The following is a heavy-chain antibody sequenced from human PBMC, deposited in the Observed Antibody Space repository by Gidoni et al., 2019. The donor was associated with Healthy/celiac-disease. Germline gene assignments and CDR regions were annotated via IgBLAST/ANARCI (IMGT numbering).Heavy chain of an antibody. J-gene: IGHJ4*02. CDR2: IYYSGST. CDR1: GGSISSSY. D-gene: IGHD6-13*01. CDR3: ARTTYSSSWYYFDY. V-gene: IGHV4-59*08. Sequence: QVQLQESGPGLVKHSETLSLPHPVSGGSISSSYWSWLRQPPGKGLEWIGYIYYSGSTNSNPSLKSRVTISVDTSKNQFSLKLSSVTAADTAVYYCARTTYSSSWYYFDYWGQGTLVTVSS.